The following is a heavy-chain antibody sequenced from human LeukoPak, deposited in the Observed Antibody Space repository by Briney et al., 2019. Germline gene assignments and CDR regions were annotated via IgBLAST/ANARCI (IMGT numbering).Heavy chain of an antibody. CDR1: GGSFSGYY. J-gene: IGHJ6*03. Sequence: PSETLSLTCAVYGGSFSGYYWSWIRQPPGKGLEWIGEINHSGSTNYNPSLKSRVTISVDTSKNQFSLKLSSVTAADTAVYYCARVRDDSSGYYSTYYYYYMDVWGKGTTVTVSS. V-gene: IGHV4-34*01. D-gene: IGHD3-22*01. CDR2: INHSGST. CDR3: ARVRDDSSGYYSTYYYYYMDV.